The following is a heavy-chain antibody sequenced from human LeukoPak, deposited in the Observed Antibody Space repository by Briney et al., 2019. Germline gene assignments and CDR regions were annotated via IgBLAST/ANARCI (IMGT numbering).Heavy chain of an antibody. V-gene: IGHV4-61*02. CDR3: AREWSSGWSRRDDASDV. CDR1: GGSISSGSYY. Sequence: SETLSLTCTVSGGSISSGSYYWSWIRQPAGKGLEWIGRIYTSGSTNYNPSLKSRVTISVDTSKNQFSLKLSSVTAADTAVYYCAREWSSGWSRRDDASDVWGQGTMVTVSS. D-gene: IGHD6-19*01. J-gene: IGHJ3*01. CDR2: IYTSGST.